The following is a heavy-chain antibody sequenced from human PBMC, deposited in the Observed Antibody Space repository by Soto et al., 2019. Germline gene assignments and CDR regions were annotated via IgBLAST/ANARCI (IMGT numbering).Heavy chain of an antibody. CDR2: FYYGGST. CDR3: ARHEDSSWFWSH. V-gene: IGHV4-39*01. J-gene: IGHJ4*02. Sequence: PSGTLSLTCTVSGGSISRSTYFWAWIRQPPGKGLEWIGSFYYGGSTYYGPSLKSRVTISVDTSENQFSLKLTSVTAADTAVYYCARHEDSSWFWSHWGRGTLVTVSS. D-gene: IGHD6-13*01. CDR1: GGSISRSTYF.